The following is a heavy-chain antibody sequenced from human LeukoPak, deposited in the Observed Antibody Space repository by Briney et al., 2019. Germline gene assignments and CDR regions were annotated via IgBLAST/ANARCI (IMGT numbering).Heavy chain of an antibody. D-gene: IGHD2-2*01. CDR1: GYSISSGYY. CDR2: IYHSGST. CDR3: VRGRSTGTIDY. J-gene: IGHJ4*02. Sequence: SETLSLTCTVSGYSISSGYYWGWIRQPPGKGLEWIGSIYHSGSTYYNPSLKSRVTISVDTSKNQFSLKLSSVTAADSAVYYCVRGRSTGTIDYWGQGTLVTVSS. V-gene: IGHV4-38-2*02.